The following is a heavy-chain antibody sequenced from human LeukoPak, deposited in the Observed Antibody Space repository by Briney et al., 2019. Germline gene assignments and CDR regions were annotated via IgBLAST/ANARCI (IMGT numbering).Heavy chain of an antibody. Sequence: GASVKVSCKASGYTFTTYGISWVRQAPGQGLEWMGWISAYNGNTNYAQKLQGRVTMTTDTSTSTAYMELRSLRSDDTAVYYCARVLHRDILTGYYPRYYYYGMDVWGQGTTVTVSS. V-gene: IGHV1-18*01. CDR3: ARVLHRDILTGYYPRYYYYGMDV. CDR2: ISAYNGNT. D-gene: IGHD3-9*01. CDR1: GYTFTTYG. J-gene: IGHJ6*02.